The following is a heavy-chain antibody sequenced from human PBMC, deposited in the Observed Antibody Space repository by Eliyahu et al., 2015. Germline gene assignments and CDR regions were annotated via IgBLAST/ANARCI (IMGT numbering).Heavy chain of an antibody. D-gene: IGHD6-19*01. J-gene: IGHJ6*02. CDR3: TTDRVAGSYYYFGMDV. CDR2: IKSKSDGGTT. CDR1: GFSXSDVW. V-gene: IGHV3-15*01. Sequence: EVQLVESGGGLVKPGGSLTLSXAASGFSXSDVWVSWVRQAPGKGPEWVGRIKSKSDGGTTDYTGPVKGRFIISRDESKNTLHLHMISLKIEDTAVYYCTTDRVAGSYYYFGMDVWGQGTTVTVSS.